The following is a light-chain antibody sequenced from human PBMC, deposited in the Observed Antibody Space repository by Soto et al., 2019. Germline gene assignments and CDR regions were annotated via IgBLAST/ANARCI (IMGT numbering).Light chain of an antibody. V-gene: IGKV1-9*01. Sequence: IQLTQSPSSLSASVGARVTITCRASQGISSYLAWYQQKPWKAPKLLIYAPSTLQSGVPSRSSGSGSGTDFTLTISSLQPEDFATYYCQQLNSYPLTFGGGTKVDIK. CDR3: QQLNSYPLT. J-gene: IGKJ4*01. CDR2: APS. CDR1: QGISSY.